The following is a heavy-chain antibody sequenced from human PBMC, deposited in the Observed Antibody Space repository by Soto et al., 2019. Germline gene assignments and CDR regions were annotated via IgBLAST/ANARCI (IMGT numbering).Heavy chain of an antibody. CDR3: AKVSRKGSAIDFDY. D-gene: IGHD3-10*01. Sequence: QVQLVQSGAELKKPGASVKVSCKASGYTFSNYDMNWVRQATGQGPEWIGWVNPNNGDTGYAQKFQGRVTLTTDISTPYAYMELTSLRSEDTAIYYCAKVSRKGSAIDFDYWGQGTLITVSS. J-gene: IGHJ4*02. CDR2: VNPNNGDT. CDR1: GYTFSNYD. V-gene: IGHV1-8*01.